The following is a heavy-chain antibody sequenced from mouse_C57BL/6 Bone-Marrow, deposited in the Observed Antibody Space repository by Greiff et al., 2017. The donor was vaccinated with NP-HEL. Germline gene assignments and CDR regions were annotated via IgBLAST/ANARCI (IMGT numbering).Heavy chain of an antibody. D-gene: IGHD2-3*01. CDR1: GFTFNTYA. Sequence: EVKLMESGGGLVQPKGSLKLSCAASGFTFNTYAMHWVRQAPGKGLEWVARIRSKSSNDATYYADSVKDRFTISRDDSQSMLYLQMNNLKTEDTALYYCVRGDEGAMDYWGQGTSVTVSS. CDR3: VRGDEGAMDY. V-gene: IGHV10-3*01. CDR2: IRSKSSNDAT. J-gene: IGHJ4*01.